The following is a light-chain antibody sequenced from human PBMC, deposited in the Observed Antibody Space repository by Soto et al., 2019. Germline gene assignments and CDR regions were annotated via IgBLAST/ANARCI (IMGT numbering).Light chain of an antibody. CDR2: DAS. V-gene: IGKV3-11*01. CDR1: QSVSSY. J-gene: IGKJ1*01. Sequence: EIVLTQSPGTLSLSPGERATLSCRASQSVSSYLAWYQQKPGQAPRLLIYDASNRATGIPARFSGSGSGTDFTLTISSLAPEDFAVYYCQQRSSWPRTFGQGTKVEIK. CDR3: QQRSSWPRT.